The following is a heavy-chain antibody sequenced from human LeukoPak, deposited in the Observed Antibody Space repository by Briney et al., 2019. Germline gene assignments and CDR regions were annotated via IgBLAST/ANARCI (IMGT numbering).Heavy chain of an antibody. V-gene: IGHV3-30-3*01. Sequence: PGGSLRLSCAASGFTFSSYAMHWVRQAPGKGLEWVAVISYDGSNKYYADSVKGRFTISRDNSKNTLYLQMNSLRAEDTAVYYCARDSYGDYGVLGYWGQGTLVTVSS. J-gene: IGHJ4*02. CDR3: ARDSYGDYGVLGY. CDR2: ISYDGSNK. D-gene: IGHD4-17*01. CDR1: GFTFSSYA.